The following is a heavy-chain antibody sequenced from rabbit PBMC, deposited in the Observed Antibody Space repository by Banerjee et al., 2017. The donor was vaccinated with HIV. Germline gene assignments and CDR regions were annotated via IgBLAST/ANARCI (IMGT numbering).Heavy chain of an antibody. CDR2: INTGSIDTT. CDR3: ARRGSDWADDL. D-gene: IGHD4-1*01. J-gene: IGHJ4*01. Sequence: QEQLEESGGDLVKPEGSLTLTCTASGFTLSSYWICWVRQAPGKGLEWIGCINTGSIDTTAYASWVNGRFTISKTSTTVTLQMTSLTAADTATYFCARRGSDWADDLWGQGTLVTVS. V-gene: IGHV1S45*01. CDR1: GFTLSSYW.